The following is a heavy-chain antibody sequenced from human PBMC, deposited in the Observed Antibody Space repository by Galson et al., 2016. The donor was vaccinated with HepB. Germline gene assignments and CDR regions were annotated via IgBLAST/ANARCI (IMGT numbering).Heavy chain of an antibody. Sequence: SVKVSCKASGDTFTGYYIHWVRQAPGQGPEWMAWLSANSGATNYAQKFQGWVTMTRDTSISTAYMELTSLTSDATAIYYCATSTGYRSGWGAFDIWGQGTMVTVSS. CDR1: GDTFTGYY. J-gene: IGHJ3*02. V-gene: IGHV1-2*04. D-gene: IGHD6-25*01. CDR2: LSANSGAT. CDR3: ATSTGYRSGWGAFDI.